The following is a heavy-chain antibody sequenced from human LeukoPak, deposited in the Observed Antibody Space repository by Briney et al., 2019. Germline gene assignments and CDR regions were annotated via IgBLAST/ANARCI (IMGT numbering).Heavy chain of an antibody. Sequence: KPSETLSLTCTVSAGSISSYYWSWIRQPAGKGLEWIGRIYTSGSTNYNPSLKSRVTMSVDTSKTQFSLKLSSVTAADTAVYYCARDYHGNNWYYFDYWGQGTLVAVSS. CDR3: ARDYHGNNWYYFDY. D-gene: IGHD1-1*01. V-gene: IGHV4-4*07. J-gene: IGHJ4*02. CDR2: IYTSGST. CDR1: AGSISSYY.